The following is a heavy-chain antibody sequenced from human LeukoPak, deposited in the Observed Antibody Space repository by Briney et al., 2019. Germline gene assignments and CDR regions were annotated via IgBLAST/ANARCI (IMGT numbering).Heavy chain of an antibody. CDR3: ARALTTTVTTADY. J-gene: IGHJ4*02. Sequence: GASVKVSCKASGYSFVLYGISWVRQAPGEGPEWVGWISGSTGDTNYAQKFQGRVTMTADTSSSTAYMELRSLRSDDTAVYYCARALTTTVTTADYWGQGTLVTVSS. V-gene: IGHV1-18*01. D-gene: IGHD4-17*01. CDR1: GYSFVLYG. CDR2: ISGSTGDT.